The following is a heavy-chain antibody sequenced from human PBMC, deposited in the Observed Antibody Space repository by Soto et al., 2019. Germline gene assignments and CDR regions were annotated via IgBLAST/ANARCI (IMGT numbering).Heavy chain of an antibody. CDR3: ACDVDTSMVPIRYYYDY. CDR1: GGSFSGYA. V-gene: IGHV1-69*13. CDR2: IIPIFGTA. Sequence: SVKVSCKASGGSFSGYAFSWVRQAPGQGLEWMGGIIPIFGTAKYAQKFLGRVTITADESTRTAYMELSSLTSDDTAVYYCACDVDTSMVPIRYYYDYWGQGTLVTVSS. D-gene: IGHD5-18*01. J-gene: IGHJ4*02.